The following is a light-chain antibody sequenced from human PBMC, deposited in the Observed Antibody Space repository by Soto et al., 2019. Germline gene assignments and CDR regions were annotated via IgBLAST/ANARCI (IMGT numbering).Light chain of an antibody. CDR3: MQGRYWAT. CDR1: QSLEYSDGRTF. CDR2: KVW. V-gene: IGKV2-30*01. J-gene: IGKJ2*01. Sequence: DVVMTQSPLSLSVTLGQPASISCTSTQSLEYSDGRTFLSWFQQRPGQSPRRLLYKVWNRDSGVPDRFSGSGSGTNFTLKISRVEAEDVGVYFCMQGRYWATFGQGTKLEIK.